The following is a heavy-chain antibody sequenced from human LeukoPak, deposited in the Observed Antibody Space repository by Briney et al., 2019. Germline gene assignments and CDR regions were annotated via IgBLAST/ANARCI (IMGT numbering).Heavy chain of an antibody. D-gene: IGHD3-3*01. J-gene: IGHJ6*02. CDR3: ARTLRFFRFLDV. CDR1: GFTFSNYW. Sequence: WGSLRLSCAASGFTFSNYWMSWVRQAPEKGLEWVANIKPDGSETYSVDSVKGRFTISRDNAKNSLYLQMNSLRAEDTAVYYCARTLRFFRFLDVWGQGTTVTVSS. CDR2: IKPDGSET. V-gene: IGHV3-7*03.